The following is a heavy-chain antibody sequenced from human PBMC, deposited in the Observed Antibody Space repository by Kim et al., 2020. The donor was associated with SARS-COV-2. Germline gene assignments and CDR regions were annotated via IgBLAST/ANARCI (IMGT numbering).Heavy chain of an antibody. CDR1: GFTFSSYG. CDR2: IWYDGSNK. Sequence: GGSLRLSCAASGFTFSSYGMHWVRQAPGKGLEWVAVIWYDGSNKYYADSVKGRFTISRDNSKNTLYLQMNSLRAEDTAVYYCARGEGSSSFLGDAYYGMDVWGQGTTVTVSS. J-gene: IGHJ6*02. D-gene: IGHD6-6*01. CDR3: ARGEGSSSFLGDAYYGMDV. V-gene: IGHV3-33*01.